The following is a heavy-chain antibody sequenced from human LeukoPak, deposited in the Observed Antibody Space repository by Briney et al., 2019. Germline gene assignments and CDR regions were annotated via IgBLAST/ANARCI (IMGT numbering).Heavy chain of an antibody. V-gene: IGHV1-2*02. D-gene: IGHD3-9*01. Sequence: ASVKVSCKASGYNFIGYYMHWVRQAPGQGLEWVGWINPNSGDTNYAQKFQGRVTMTRDTSISTAYMDLSRLRSDDTAVYYCARDYGNPFLTFDFWGQGNLVTVSS. CDR3: ARDYGNPFLTFDF. CDR1: GYNFIGYY. CDR2: INPNSGDT. J-gene: IGHJ4*02.